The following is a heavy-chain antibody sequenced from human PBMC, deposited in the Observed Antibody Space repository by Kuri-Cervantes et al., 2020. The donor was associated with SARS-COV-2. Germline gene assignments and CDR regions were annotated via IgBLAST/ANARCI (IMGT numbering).Heavy chain of an antibody. Sequence: ESLKISCTVSGGSISSSSYYWGWIRQPPGKGLVWIGSIYYSGSTYYNPSLKSRVTISVDTSKNQFSLKLSSVTAADTAVYYCARGGACSSTSCYYGFDPWGQGTLVTVSS. CDR2: IYYSGST. CDR1: GGSISSSSYY. V-gene: IGHV4-39*01. CDR3: ARGGACSSTSCYYGFDP. D-gene: IGHD2-2*01. J-gene: IGHJ5*02.